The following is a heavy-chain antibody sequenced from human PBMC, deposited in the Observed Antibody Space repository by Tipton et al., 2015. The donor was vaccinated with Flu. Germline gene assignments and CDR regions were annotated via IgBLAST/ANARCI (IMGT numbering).Heavy chain of an antibody. V-gene: IGHV1-46*04. CDR2: INPNDGST. J-gene: IGHJ4*02. D-gene: IGHD3-16*01. Sequence: QSGPEVKKPGASLKISCKASGYTFTNYYIHWVRQAPGQGLEWVGLINPNDGSTTYAQKLQGRVTMTRDSSTSTVYMELRSLRSDDTAVYYCARDRVGGVDYWGQGTLVTVSS. CDR1: GYTFTNYY. CDR3: ARDRVGGVDY.